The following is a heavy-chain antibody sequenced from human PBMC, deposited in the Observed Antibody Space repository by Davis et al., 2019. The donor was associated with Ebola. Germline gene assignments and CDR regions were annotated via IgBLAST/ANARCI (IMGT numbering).Heavy chain of an antibody. CDR3: AGSYSSSWYRIYYYYGMDV. D-gene: IGHD6-13*01. J-gene: IGHJ6*02. Sequence: GESLKISCAASGFTFSSYGMHWVRQAPGKGLEWAAVIWYDGSNKYYADSVKGRFTISRDNSKNTLYLQMNSLRAEDTAVYYCAGSYSSSWYRIYYYYGMDVWGQGTTVTVSS. CDR1: GFTFSSYG. V-gene: IGHV3-33*08. CDR2: IWYDGSNK.